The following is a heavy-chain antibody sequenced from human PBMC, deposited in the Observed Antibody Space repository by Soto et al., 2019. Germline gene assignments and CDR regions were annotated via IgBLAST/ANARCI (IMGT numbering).Heavy chain of an antibody. J-gene: IGHJ3*02. D-gene: IGHD2-2*02. CDR1: GYTFTSYY. V-gene: IGHV1-46*03. Sequence: GASVKVSCKASGYTFTSYYMHWVRQAPGQGLEWMGIINPSGGSTSYAQKFQGRVTMTRDTSTSTVNMKQSNLRSEDTALYYCSRDRGYIVVVPAAIGAPDAFDIWGQGTMVTVSS. CDR3: SRDRGYIVVVPAAIGAPDAFDI. CDR2: INPSGGST.